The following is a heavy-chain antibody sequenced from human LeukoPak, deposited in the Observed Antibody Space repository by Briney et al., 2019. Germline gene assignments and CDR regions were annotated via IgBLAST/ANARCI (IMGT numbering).Heavy chain of an antibody. CDR1: GGTFSSYA. V-gene: IGHV1-69*05. CDR3: ARGPFGYSYGFADY. Sequence: SVKVSCKASGGTFSSYAISWVRQASGQGLEWMGRIIPIFGTANYAQKFQGRVTITTDESTSTAYMGLSSLRSEDTAVYYCARGPFGYSYGFADYWGQGTLVTVSS. J-gene: IGHJ4*02. CDR2: IIPIFGTA. D-gene: IGHD5-18*01.